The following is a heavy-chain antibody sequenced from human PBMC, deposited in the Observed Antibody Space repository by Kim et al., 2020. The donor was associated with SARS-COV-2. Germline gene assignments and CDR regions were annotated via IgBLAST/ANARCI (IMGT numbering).Heavy chain of an antibody. CDR2: IRSKTYGGTT. CDR1: GFSFDDYA. V-gene: IGHV3-49*04. Sequence: GGSLRLSCTTSGFSFDDYALNWVRQAPGKGLEWLGFIRSKTYGGTTEYAASVKGRFTISRDDSQTVAYWQMNSLKTEDTAMYYCTRVGTTVVAPGAFDIWGQGEMVTLSS. J-gene: IGHJ3*02. CDR3: TRVGTTVVAPGAFDI. D-gene: IGHD4-17*01.